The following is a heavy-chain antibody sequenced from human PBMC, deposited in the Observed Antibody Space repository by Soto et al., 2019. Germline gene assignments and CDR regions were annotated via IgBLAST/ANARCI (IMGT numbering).Heavy chain of an antibody. CDR2: INAYNGNT. CDR3: ARGYGDYAYMDV. J-gene: IGHJ6*03. Sequence: ASVTVSCKASVYTISSYGITWVRQAPGQGLEWMGWINAYNGNTKYAQMLQGRVTMTTDIFTNTAYMELRSLRSDDTAVYYCARGYGDYAYMDVWGKGTTVTRLL. CDR1: VYTISSYG. D-gene: IGHD4-17*01. V-gene: IGHV1-18*01.